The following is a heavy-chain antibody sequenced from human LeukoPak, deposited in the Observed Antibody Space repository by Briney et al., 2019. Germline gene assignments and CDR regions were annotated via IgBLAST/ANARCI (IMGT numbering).Heavy chain of an antibody. CDR1: GGTFSSYA. V-gene: IGHV1-69*04. D-gene: IGHD3-10*01. CDR3: ARSPPITMVRGVDPPTGENWFDP. CDR2: IIPILGIA. Sequence: SVKVSCKASGGTFSSYAISWVRQAPGQGLEWMGRIIPILGIANYAQKFQGRVTITADKSTSTAYMELSSLRSEGTAVYYCARSPPITMVRGVDPPTGENWFDPWGQGTLVTVSS. J-gene: IGHJ5*02.